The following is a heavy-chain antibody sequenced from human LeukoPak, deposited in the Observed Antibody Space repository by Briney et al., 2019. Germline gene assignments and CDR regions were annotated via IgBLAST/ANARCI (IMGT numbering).Heavy chain of an antibody. D-gene: IGHD6-13*01. Sequence: PGGSLRLSCAASGFTFSNYGMHWVRQAPGKGLEWVGFIWYDGSNKYCADSVKGRFTISRDNSKNTLYLQMNSLRAEDTAVYYCAREGGIGAAGGYYYYMDVWGKGTTVTVSS. CDR3: AREGGIGAAGGYYYYMDV. J-gene: IGHJ6*03. V-gene: IGHV3-30*02. CDR2: IWYDGSNK. CDR1: GFTFSNYG.